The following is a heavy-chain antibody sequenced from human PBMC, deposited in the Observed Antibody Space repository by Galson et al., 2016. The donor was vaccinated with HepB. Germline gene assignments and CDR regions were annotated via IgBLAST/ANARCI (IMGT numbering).Heavy chain of an antibody. CDR3: ARGRAGLYSTSGYFDY. CDR2: IYYSGSI. CDR1: GGSISGYY. J-gene: IGHJ4*02. V-gene: IGHV4-59*01. D-gene: IGHD6-6*01. Sequence: SETLSLTCSVSGGSISGYYWTWIRQPPGKGLEWIGYIYYSGSINYNPSVKSRVTMSVDTSKDQFSLKVSSVTAADTAVYYCARGRAGLYSTSGYFDYWGQGTLVTVSS.